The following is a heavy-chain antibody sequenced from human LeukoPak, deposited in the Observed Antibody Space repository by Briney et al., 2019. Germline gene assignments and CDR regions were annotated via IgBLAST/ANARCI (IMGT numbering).Heavy chain of an antibody. D-gene: IGHD2-15*01. J-gene: IGHJ4*02. CDR2: ISSSGSTI. CDR1: GFTFSSNE. Sequence: PGGSLRLSCAASGFTFSSNEMNWVRQAPGKGLEWVSYISSSGSTIYYADSVKGRFTISRDNAKNSLYLQMNSLRAEDTAVYYCARSYCSGGSCYYIDYWGQGTLVTVSS. CDR3: ARSYCSGGSCYYIDY. V-gene: IGHV3-48*03.